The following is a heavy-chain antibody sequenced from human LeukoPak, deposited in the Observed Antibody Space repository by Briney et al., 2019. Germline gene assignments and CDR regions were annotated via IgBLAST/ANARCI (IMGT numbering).Heavy chain of an antibody. CDR3: ARGRDYDILTGYYYYFDY. CDR1: GGSISSGGYY. J-gene: IGHJ4*02. CDR2: IYYSGST. Sequence: TSQTLFLTCTVSGGSISSGGYYWSWIRQHPGKGLEWIGYIYYSGSTYYNPSLKSRVTISVDTSKNQFSLKLSSVTAADTAVYYCARGRDYDILTGYYYYFDYWGQGTLVTVSS. D-gene: IGHD3-9*01. V-gene: IGHV4-31*03.